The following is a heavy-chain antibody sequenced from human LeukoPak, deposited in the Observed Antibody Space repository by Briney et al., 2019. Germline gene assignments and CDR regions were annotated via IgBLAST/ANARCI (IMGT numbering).Heavy chain of an antibody. CDR2: ISNNGGYT. V-gene: IGHV3-23*01. Sequence: PGRSLRLSCAASGLSFSHYSMNWVRQAPGKGLEWVSAISNNGGYTYYADSVQGRFTISRDNSKSTLCLQMNSLRAEDTAVYYCAKQLGYCSDGSCYFPYWGQGTLVTVSS. D-gene: IGHD2-15*01. CDR1: GLSFSHYS. J-gene: IGHJ4*02. CDR3: AKQLGYCSDGSCYFPY.